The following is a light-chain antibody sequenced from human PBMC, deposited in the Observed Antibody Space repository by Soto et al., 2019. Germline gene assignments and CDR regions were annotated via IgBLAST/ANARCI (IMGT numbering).Light chain of an antibody. V-gene: IGKV1-5*03. CDR2: KAS. CDR1: QNINIW. CDR3: QHYNGLPTLT. Sequence: DLQMTQSPSTLSASVGDRVTITCRASQNINIWLAWYQQKPGTAPKLLIYKASTLESGVPSRFSGNGSGTDFTLTLSSLQPDVSATYYCQHYNGLPTLTFGQGTKVEMK. J-gene: IGKJ1*01.